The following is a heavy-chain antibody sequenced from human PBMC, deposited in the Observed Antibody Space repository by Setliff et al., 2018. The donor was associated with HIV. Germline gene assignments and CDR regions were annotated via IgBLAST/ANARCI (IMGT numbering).Heavy chain of an antibody. J-gene: IGHJ6*02. CDR2: IIPIIATT. CDR1: GDTFRSHA. Sequence: SVKVSCKASGDTFRSHAISWVRQAPGQGLEWMGGIIPIIATTNYAQRFEGRLTMTTETSTNTAYMELRSLRSDDTAVYYCAIDGLSYNILPGSIAYFHSGMDVWGQGTTVTVSS. D-gene: IGHD3-9*01. V-gene: IGHV1-69*05. CDR3: AIDGLSYNILPGSIAYFHSGMDV.